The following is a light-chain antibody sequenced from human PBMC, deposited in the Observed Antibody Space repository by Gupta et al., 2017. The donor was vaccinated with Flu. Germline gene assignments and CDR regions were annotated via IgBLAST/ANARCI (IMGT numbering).Light chain of an antibody. V-gene: IGLV3-25*02. J-gene: IGLJ2*01. CDR3: QSADSSGTYVV. CDR2: KDS. CDR1: ALPKKY. Sequence: SYALTPLPPSSAPPGQTARTTCSGDALPKKYAYWYQQKPGQAPVLVIYKDSERPSGIPERFSGSSSGTTVTLTISGVQAEDEADYYCQSADSSGTYVVFGGGTKLTVL.